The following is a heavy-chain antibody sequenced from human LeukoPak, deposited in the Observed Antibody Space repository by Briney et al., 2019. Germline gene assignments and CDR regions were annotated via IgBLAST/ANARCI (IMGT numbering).Heavy chain of an antibody. Sequence: GGTLRLSCAASGFTFSSYGMSWVRQAPGKGLQWVSVIIGSGSNTYYADSVKGRFTISRDNARNTLYLQMNSLRAEDTAVYYCARWYYYETSGLYYGSFDNWGQGTLVTVSS. D-gene: IGHD3-22*01. V-gene: IGHV3-23*01. CDR3: ARWYYYETSGLYYGSFDN. CDR2: IIGSGSNT. J-gene: IGHJ5*02. CDR1: GFTFSSYG.